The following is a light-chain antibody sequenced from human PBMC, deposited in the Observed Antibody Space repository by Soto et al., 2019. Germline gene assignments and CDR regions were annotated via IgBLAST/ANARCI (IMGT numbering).Light chain of an antibody. CDR3: SSYAGRNNLV. J-gene: IGLJ2*01. CDR2: EVS. Sequence: QSALTQPPSASGSPGQSVTISCTGTSSDVGGYNYVSWYQQHPGKAPKLMIDEVSKRPSGVPDRFSGSKSGNTASLTVSGLQAEDEDDYYCSSYAGRNNLVFGGGTKLTVL. V-gene: IGLV2-8*01. CDR1: SSDVGGYNY.